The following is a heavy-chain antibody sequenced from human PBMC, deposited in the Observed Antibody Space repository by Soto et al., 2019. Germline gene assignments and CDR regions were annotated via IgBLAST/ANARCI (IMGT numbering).Heavy chain of an antibody. CDR2: INHSGST. V-gene: IGHV4-34*01. Sequence: SETLSLTCAVYGGSFSGYYWSWIRQPPGKGLEWIGEINHSGSTNYNPSLKSRVTISVDTSKNQFSLKLSSVTAADTAVYYCASHYCTNGVCYRDNWFDPWGQGTLVTISS. J-gene: IGHJ5*02. CDR1: GGSFSGYY. D-gene: IGHD2-8*01. CDR3: ASHYCTNGVCYRDNWFDP.